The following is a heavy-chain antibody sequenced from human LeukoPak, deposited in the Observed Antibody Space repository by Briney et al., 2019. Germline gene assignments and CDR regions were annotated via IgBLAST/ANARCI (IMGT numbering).Heavy chain of an antibody. J-gene: IGHJ4*02. CDR1: GGSFSGYY. CDR2: INHSGST. D-gene: IGHD5-18*01. CDR3: AREDTAMVGLDY. Sequence: SETLSLTCAVYGGSFSGYYWSWIRQPPGKGLEWIGEINHSGSTNYNPSLKSRVTISVDTSKNQFSLKLSSVTAADTAVYYCAREDTAMVGLDYGGQGTLVAVSS. V-gene: IGHV4-34*01.